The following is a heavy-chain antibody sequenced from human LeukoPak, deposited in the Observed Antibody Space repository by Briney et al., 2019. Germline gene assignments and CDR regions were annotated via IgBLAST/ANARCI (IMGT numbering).Heavy chain of an antibody. V-gene: IGHV1-69*05. CDR2: IIPIFGTA. Sequence: GASVKVSCKASGGTFSSYAISWVRQAPEQGLEWMGRIIPIFGTANYAQKFQGRVTITTDESTSTAYMELSSLRSEDTAVYYCARGAYDSSGYYPYNWFDPWGQGTLVTVSS. CDR1: GGTFSSYA. J-gene: IGHJ5*02. D-gene: IGHD3-22*01. CDR3: ARGAYDSSGYYPYNWFDP.